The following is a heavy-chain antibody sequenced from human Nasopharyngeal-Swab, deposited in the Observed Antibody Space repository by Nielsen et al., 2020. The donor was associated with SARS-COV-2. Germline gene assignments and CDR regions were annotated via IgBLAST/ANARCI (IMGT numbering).Heavy chain of an antibody. CDR2: IYSDDGK. V-gene: IGHV2-5*02. J-gene: IGHJ5*02. CDR1: GFSLSTSGVG. D-gene: IGHD4-17*01. Sequence: SGPTLVKPTQTLTLTCTFSGFSLSTSGVGLDWIRQPPGKALEWLALIYSDDGKHYSPSLKSRLTITKDTSKNQVVLTMTNMDPVDTATYYCAHRLTTGTTSSFDPWGQGTLVTVSS. CDR3: AHRLTTGTTSSFDP.